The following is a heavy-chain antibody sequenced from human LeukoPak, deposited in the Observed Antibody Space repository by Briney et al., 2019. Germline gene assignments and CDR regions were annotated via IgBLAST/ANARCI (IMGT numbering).Heavy chain of an antibody. J-gene: IGHJ4*02. D-gene: IGHD3-22*01. CDR1: GYTFTSYG. CDR2: ISAYNGNT. V-gene: IGHV1-18*01. Sequence: GASVKVSCKASGYTFTSYGISWVRQAPGQGLEWMGWISAYNGNTNYAQKLQGRVTMTTDTSTSTAYMELRSLRSDDTAVYYCARQVGDCDSSGYHYYFDYWGQGTLVTVSP. CDR3: ARQVGDCDSSGYHYYFDY.